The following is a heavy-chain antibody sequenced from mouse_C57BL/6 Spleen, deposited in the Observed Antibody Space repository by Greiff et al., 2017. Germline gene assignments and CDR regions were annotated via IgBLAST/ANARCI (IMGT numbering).Heavy chain of an antibody. V-gene: IGHV14-4*01. CDR3: TTRGVVATDY. Sequence: EVQLQQSGAELVRPGASVKLSCTASGFNIKDDYMHWVKQRPEQGLEWIGWIDPENGDTEYASKFQGKATITADTSSNTAYLQLSSLTSEDTAVYYCTTRGVVATDYWGQGTTLTVSS. J-gene: IGHJ2*01. CDR1: GFNIKDDY. D-gene: IGHD1-1*01. CDR2: IDPENGDT.